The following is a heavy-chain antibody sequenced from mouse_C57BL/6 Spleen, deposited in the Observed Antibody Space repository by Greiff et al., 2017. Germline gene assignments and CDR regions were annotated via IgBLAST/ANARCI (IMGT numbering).Heavy chain of an antibody. J-gene: IGHJ3*01. D-gene: IGHD2-4*01. CDR3: ANYDYGGAWFAY. CDR1: GYAFSSYW. V-gene: IGHV1-80*01. Sequence: VKLVESGAELVKPGASVKISCKASGYAFSSYWMNWVKQRPGKGLEWIGQIYPGDGDTNYNGKFKGKATLTADKSSSTAYMQLSSLTSEDSAVYFCANYDYGGAWFAYWGQGTLVTVSA. CDR2: IYPGDGDT.